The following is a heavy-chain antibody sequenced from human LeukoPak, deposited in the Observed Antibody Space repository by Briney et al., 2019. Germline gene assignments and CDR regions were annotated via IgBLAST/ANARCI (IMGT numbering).Heavy chain of an antibody. D-gene: IGHD3-16*01. CDR2: INSDGSST. Sequence: SGGSLRLSCAASGFTFSSYWMHWVRQAPGKGLVWVSRINSDGSSTSYADSVKGRFTISRDNAKNTLYLQMNSLRAEDTAVYYCAREDVPNYYYYGMDVWGKGTTATVSS. V-gene: IGHV3-74*01. J-gene: IGHJ6*04. CDR1: GFTFSSYW. CDR3: AREDVPNYYYYGMDV.